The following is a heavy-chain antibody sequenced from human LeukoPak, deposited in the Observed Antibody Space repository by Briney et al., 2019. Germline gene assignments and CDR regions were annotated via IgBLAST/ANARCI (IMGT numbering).Heavy chain of an antibody. V-gene: IGHV3-23*01. D-gene: IGHD3-16*01. CDR1: GFTFSSYA. J-gene: IGHJ4*02. CDR2: ISGSGGST. Sequence: PGGSLRLSCAAPGFTFSSYAMSWVRQAPGKGLEWVSAISGSGGSTYYADSVKGRFTISRDNSKNTLYLQMNSLRAEDTAVYYCAKTRKGGMGYYFDYWGQGTLVTVSS. CDR3: AKTRKGGMGYYFDY.